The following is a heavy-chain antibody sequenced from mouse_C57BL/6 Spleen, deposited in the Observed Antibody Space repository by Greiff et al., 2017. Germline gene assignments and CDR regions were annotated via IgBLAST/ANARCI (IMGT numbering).Heavy chain of an antibody. V-gene: IGHV1-81*01. CDR2: IYPRSGNT. D-gene: IGHD3-2*02. Sequence: VQLQQSGAELARPGASVKLSCKASGYTFTSYGISWVKQRTGQGLEWIGEIYPRSGNTYYNEKFKGKATLTADKSSSTAYMELRSLTSEDSAVYFCARLDSSGYPVDYWGQGTTLTVSS. CDR3: ARLDSSGYPVDY. J-gene: IGHJ2*01. CDR1: GYTFTSYG.